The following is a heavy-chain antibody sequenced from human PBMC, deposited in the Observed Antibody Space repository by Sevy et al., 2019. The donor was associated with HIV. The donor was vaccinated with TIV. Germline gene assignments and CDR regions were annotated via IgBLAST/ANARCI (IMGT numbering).Heavy chain of an antibody. J-gene: IGHJ4*02. D-gene: IGHD3-10*01. V-gene: IGHV3-33*01. CDR1: GFTFSSYG. CDR3: ARDRVSGSYYTYDY. CDR2: IWYAGSNK. Sequence: GGSLRLSCAASGFTFSSYGMHWVRQAPGKGLEWVAVIWYAGSNKYYADSVKGRFTISRDNSKNTLYLQMNSLRAEDTAVYYCARDRVSGSYYTYDYWGQGTLVTVSS.